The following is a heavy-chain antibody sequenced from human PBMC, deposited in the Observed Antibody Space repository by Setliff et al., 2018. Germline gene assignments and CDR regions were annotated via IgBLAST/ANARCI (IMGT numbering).Heavy chain of an antibody. CDR2: MYHSGSV. CDR1: GYSISSGYY. D-gene: IGHD3-3*01. V-gene: IGHV4-38-2*02. CDR3: ARGKTFFGAFIRAFDI. Sequence: SETLSLTCTVSGYSISSGYYWGWIRQPPGKGLEWIGNMYHSGSVYYNPSLKSRVTISVDTSKNQFSLKLSSVTAADTAVYHCARGKTFFGAFIRAFDIWGQGRMVTVSS. J-gene: IGHJ3*02.